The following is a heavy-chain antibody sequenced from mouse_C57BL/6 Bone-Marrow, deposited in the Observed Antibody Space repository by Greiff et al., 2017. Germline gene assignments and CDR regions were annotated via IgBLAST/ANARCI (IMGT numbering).Heavy chain of an antibody. CDR2: INPSTGGT. Sequence: VQLQQSGPELVKPGASVKISCKASGYSFTGYYMNWVKQSPEKSLEWIGEINPSTGGTTYNQKLKAKATLTVDKSSSTAYMQLKSLTSEDSAVYYCARGDYDEGGYAMDYWGQGTSVTVSS. D-gene: IGHD2-4*01. V-gene: IGHV1-42*01. J-gene: IGHJ4*01. CDR3: ARGDYDEGGYAMDY. CDR1: GYSFTGYY.